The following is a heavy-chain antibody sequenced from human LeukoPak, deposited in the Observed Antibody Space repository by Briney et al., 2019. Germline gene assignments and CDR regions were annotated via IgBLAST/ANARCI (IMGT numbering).Heavy chain of an antibody. J-gene: IGHJ4*02. V-gene: IGHV1-2*02. D-gene: IGHD2-15*01. CDR3: ARDHVVVAATLYYFDY. Sequence: ASVKVSCKTSGYTFTSYGMNWVRQAPGQGLEWMGWINPNSGGTNYAQKFQGRVTMTRDTSISTAYMELSRLRSDDTAVYYCARDHVVVAATLYYFDYWGQGTLVTVSS. CDR2: INPNSGGT. CDR1: GYTFTSYG.